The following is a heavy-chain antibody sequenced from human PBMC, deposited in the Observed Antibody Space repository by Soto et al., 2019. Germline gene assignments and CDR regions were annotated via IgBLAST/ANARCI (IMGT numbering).Heavy chain of an antibody. CDR3: ARDAFYGGNSY. CDR1: GFTFSSYS. V-gene: IGHV3-21*01. CDR2: ISSSSNYI. J-gene: IGHJ4*02. Sequence: EVQLVESGGGLVKPGGSLRLSCAASGFTFSSYSMNWVRQAPGKGLEWVSSISSSSNYIYYADLVKGRFTISRDNAKNSLYLKMNSLRDEGTAVYSCARDAFYGGNSYWGQGTLVTVSS. D-gene: IGHD4-17*01.